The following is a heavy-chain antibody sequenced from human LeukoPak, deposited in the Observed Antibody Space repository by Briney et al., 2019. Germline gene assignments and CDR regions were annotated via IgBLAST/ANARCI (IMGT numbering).Heavy chain of an antibody. D-gene: IGHD6-6*01. Sequence: PGGSLRLSCAASGFTFNSYWMHWVRQAPGKGLLWVSRINTDGSSTHYADSVKGRLTISRDNAENMLYLQMNGLRAEDTAVYYCAAVGWEYSSSPLPMDVWGQGTTVTVSS. CDR1: GFTFNSYW. CDR2: INTDGSST. J-gene: IGHJ6*02. V-gene: IGHV3-74*01. CDR3: AAVGWEYSSSPLPMDV.